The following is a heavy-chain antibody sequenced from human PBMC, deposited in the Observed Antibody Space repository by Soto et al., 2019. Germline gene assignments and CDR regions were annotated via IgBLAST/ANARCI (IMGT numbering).Heavy chain of an antibody. CDR2: IYYSGST. CDR1: GGSVSSGSYY. J-gene: IGHJ4*02. CDR3: ARSDRWAVAGTPPGWGFDY. D-gene: IGHD6-19*01. V-gene: IGHV4-61*01. Sequence: QVQLQESGPGLVKPSETLSLTCTVSGGSVSSGSYYWSWIRQPPGKGLEWIGYIYYSGSTNYNPSLKSRVPISVDTSKNQFSLKLSSVTAADTAVYYCARSDRWAVAGTPPGWGFDYWGQGTLVTVSS.